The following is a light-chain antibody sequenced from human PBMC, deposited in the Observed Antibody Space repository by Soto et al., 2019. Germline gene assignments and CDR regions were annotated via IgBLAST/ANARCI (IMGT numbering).Light chain of an antibody. V-gene: IGKV3-20*01. CDR2: DAS. Sequence: EIELTQSPETVRLSHRERATLSCRASQSIRSERLAWYQQKPGQAPKLVIFDASNRASGMPDRFSGSGSGTDFTLTIGRLEPEDFAVYYCQEYDGAPITFGLGTRVEIK. CDR3: QEYDGAPIT. J-gene: IGKJ5*01. CDR1: QSIRSER.